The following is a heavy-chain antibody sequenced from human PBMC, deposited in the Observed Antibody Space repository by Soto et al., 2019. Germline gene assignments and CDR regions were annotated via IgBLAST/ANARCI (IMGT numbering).Heavy chain of an antibody. J-gene: IGHJ6*02. D-gene: IGHD2-15*01. CDR3: ARGDDIADFYGMDV. V-gene: IGHV1-69*12. Sequence: QVQLVQSGAEVKKPGSSVKVSCKASGGTFSSYAISWVRQAPGQGLEWMGGIIPIFGTANYAQKFQGRVTITADEPTSTAYMELSSRRSEDTAVYYCARGDDIADFYGMDVWGQGTTVTVSS. CDR2: IIPIFGTA. CDR1: GGTFSSYA.